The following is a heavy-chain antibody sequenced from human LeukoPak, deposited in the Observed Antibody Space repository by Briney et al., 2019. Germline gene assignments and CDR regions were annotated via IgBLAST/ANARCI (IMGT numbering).Heavy chain of an antibody. Sequence: PGGSLRLSCAASGFTFSSYGMHWVRQAPGKGLEWVAVISYDGSNKYYADSVKGRFTISRDNSKNTLYLQMNSLRAEDTAVYYCAKDQGKGYYYDSSGGYFDYWGQGTLVTVSS. CDR1: GFTFSSYG. D-gene: IGHD3-22*01. CDR3: AKDQGKGYYYDSSGGYFDY. CDR2: ISYDGSNK. V-gene: IGHV3-30*18. J-gene: IGHJ4*02.